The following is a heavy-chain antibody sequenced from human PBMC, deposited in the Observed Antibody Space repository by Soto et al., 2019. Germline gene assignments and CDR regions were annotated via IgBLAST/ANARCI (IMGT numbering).Heavy chain of an antibody. V-gene: IGHV1-18*01. CDR3: ARWSAIVGGAEALDV. Sequence: QVQLVQSGAEVKKPGASVRVSCKTSGYTFINYGITWVRQAPGQGLEWMGWLSAYNGDTSSSEKLQDRFTMTTDTSTNPVYMVLRSLTSDDTAVYYCARWSAIVGGAEALDVWGQGTMVIVSS. CDR1: GYTFINYG. CDR2: LSAYNGDT. D-gene: IGHD1-26*01. J-gene: IGHJ3*01.